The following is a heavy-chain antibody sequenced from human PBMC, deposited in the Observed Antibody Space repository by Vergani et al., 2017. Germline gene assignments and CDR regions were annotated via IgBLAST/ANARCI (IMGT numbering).Heavy chain of an antibody. CDR1: EFTFSNYA. Sequence: EVQLLESGGGLVQPGGSLRLTCAASEFTFSNYAMNWVRQAPGKGLEWVSGISGSGVSAYYTDSVKGRFTISRDNSKNMLFLQMNNLRTEDTAIYYCAKARDPNCKGGNCYSYYYGLDLWGQGTTVTVSS. V-gene: IGHV3-23*01. CDR2: ISGSGVSA. CDR3: AKARDPNCKGGNCYSYYYGLDL. J-gene: IGHJ6*02. D-gene: IGHD2-21*01.